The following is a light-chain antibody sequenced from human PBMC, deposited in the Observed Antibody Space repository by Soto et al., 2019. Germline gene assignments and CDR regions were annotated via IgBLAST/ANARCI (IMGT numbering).Light chain of an antibody. CDR2: GAS. V-gene: IGKV3-20*01. CDR3: QQYGSSPFT. J-gene: IGKJ3*01. CDR1: QRVTSSY. Sequence: IGLTQSPGTLSLSPGERLTLSCRASQRVTSSYLAWYQHKPGQAPRLLTYGASTKATGTPDRFSGSGSGTDFPLTISRLEPEDFAVYYCQQYGSSPFTFSPRTKAVIK.